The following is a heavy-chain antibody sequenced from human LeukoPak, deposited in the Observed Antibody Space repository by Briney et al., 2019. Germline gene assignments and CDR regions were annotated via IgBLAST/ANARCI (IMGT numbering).Heavy chain of an antibody. CDR2: MNPNSGGT. CDR1: GYTFTSYG. J-gene: IGHJ6*02. CDR3: ARGGTMVRGVIIFGLDV. D-gene: IGHD3-10*01. Sequence: ASVKDSCKASGYTFTSYGINWVRQATGQGLEWMGWMNPNSGGTNYAQKFQGRVTMTRDTSISTAYMELSRLRSDDTAVYYCARGGTMVRGVIIFGLDVWGQGTTVTVSS. V-gene: IGHV1-2*02.